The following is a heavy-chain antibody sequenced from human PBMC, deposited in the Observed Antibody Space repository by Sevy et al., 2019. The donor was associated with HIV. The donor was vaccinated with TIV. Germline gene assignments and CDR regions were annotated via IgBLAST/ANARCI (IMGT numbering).Heavy chain of an antibody. CDR1: GHTFTDYF. J-gene: IGHJ4*02. Sequence: ASVQVTCKASGHTFTDYFIHWVRPAPGQGLEWMGWINPNSGDKKYSKKFQGRVTMTRETSISTAYMELSRLRSDDTAVYYCASPGGYRYGSLLDYWGQGTLVTVSS. V-gene: IGHV1-2*02. D-gene: IGHD5-18*01. CDR2: INPNSGDK. CDR3: ASPGGYRYGSLLDY.